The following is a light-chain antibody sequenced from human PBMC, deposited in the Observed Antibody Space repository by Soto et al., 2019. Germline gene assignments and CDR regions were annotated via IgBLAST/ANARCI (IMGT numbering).Light chain of an antibody. CDR1: QGISKY. Sequence: DIQMTQSPSSLSASVGDRVTITCRASQGISKYLAWYQQKPGKVPKLLIYAASTLQLGVPSRFSGSGSGTDFPLTISSLQPEDVATYYCQKHNSAPFTFGPGTKVDIK. CDR2: AAS. J-gene: IGKJ3*01. CDR3: QKHNSAPFT. V-gene: IGKV1-27*01.